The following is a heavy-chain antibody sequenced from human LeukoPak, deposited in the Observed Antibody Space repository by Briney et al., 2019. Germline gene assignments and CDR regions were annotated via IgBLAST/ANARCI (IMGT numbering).Heavy chain of an antibody. CDR3: ARLPVDAFDI. J-gene: IGHJ3*02. CDR1: GFTFSNYA. Sequence: GGSLRLSCAASGFTFSNYAMHWVRQAPGKGLEHVSAISSNGGNTHYANSVKGRFTIFRDNSKNTLYLQMGSLRAEDMAVYYCARLPVDAFDIWGQGTMVTVSS. D-gene: IGHD1-14*01. V-gene: IGHV3-64*01. CDR2: ISSNGGNT.